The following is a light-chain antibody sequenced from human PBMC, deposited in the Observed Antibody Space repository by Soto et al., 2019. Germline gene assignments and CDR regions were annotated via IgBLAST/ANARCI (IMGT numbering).Light chain of an antibody. J-gene: IGKJ5*01. CDR2: DAS. CDR3: QQRSNWPIT. V-gene: IGKV3-11*01. Sequence: LTQSPTTMSLAPVERANLSSTASQSVSSYLAWYQQKPGQAPRLLSYDASNRATGIPARFSGSGSGTDFTLTISSLEAEDFAVYYCQQRSNWPITGGHGTRLEIK. CDR1: QSVSSY.